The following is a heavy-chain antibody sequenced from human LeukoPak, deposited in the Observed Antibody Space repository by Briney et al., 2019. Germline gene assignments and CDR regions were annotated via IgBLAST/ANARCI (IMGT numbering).Heavy chain of an antibody. J-gene: IGHJ4*02. V-gene: IGHV3-21*01. Sequence: PGGSLRLSCAASGFTFSSYSMNWVRQAPGKGREWVSSISSSSSYIYYADSVRGRFTISRDNAKNSLYLQMNSLRAEDTAVYYCARGSGWDDYWGQGTLVTVSS. CDR1: GFTFSSYS. D-gene: IGHD6-19*01. CDR2: ISSSSSYI. CDR3: ARGSGWDDY.